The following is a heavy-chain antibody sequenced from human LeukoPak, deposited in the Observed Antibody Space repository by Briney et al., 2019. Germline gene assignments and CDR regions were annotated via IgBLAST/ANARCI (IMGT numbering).Heavy chain of an antibody. J-gene: IGHJ6*03. CDR2: IYTSGST. CDR3: ARGLAGTVGSWVVLGYYYMDV. CDR1: GGSISSYY. Sequence: SETLSLTCTVSGGSISSYYWSWIRQPAGKGLEWIGRIYTSGSTNYNPSLKSRVTMSVDTSKNQFSLKLSSVTAADTAVYYCARGLAGTVGSWVVLGYYYMDVWGKGTTVTVSS. V-gene: IGHV4-4*07. D-gene: IGHD3-10*01.